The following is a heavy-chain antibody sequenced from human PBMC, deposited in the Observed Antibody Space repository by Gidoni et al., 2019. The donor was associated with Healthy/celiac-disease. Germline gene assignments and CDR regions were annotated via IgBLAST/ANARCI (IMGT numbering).Heavy chain of an antibody. Sequence: EVQLVESGGGLVQPGGSLSLSCAASGFTFRSYSMNWVRQAPGKGLEWVSYISSSSSTIYYADSVKGRFTISRDNAKNSLYLQMNSLRAEDTAVYYCARECGVYDILTGYYNVGAFDIWGQGTMVTVSS. CDR1: GFTFRSYS. CDR2: ISSSSSTI. V-gene: IGHV3-48*01. CDR3: ARECGVYDILTGYYNVGAFDI. J-gene: IGHJ3*02. D-gene: IGHD3-9*01.